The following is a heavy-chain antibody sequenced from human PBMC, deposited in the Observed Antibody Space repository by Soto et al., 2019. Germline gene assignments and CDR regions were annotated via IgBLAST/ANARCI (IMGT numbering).Heavy chain of an antibody. D-gene: IGHD3-22*01. Sequence: QVQLQESGPGLVKPSQTLSLTCTVSGGSISSGGYYWSWIRQHPGKGLEWIGYIYNSGSTYYNPSLKCRVSISVDTSKNQFSLKLSSVTAADTAVYYCARVVGGSIGYYYYFDYWGQGTLVTVSS. CDR3: ARVVGGSIGYYYYFDY. J-gene: IGHJ4*02. V-gene: IGHV4-31*03. CDR2: IYNSGST. CDR1: GGSISSGGYY.